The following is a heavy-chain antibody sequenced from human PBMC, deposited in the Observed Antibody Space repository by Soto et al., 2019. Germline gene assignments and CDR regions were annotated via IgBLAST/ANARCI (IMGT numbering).Heavy chain of an antibody. V-gene: IGHV5-10-1*01. Sequence: XESLKTSYEGSGYSFTSYWLIWVRQMPGKGLEWMGSIDPSDSYTNYSPSFQGHVTISADKSISTAYLQWSSLKASDTAMYYCARQKDCTNGVCYNDAFDIWGQGTMVTVSS. D-gene: IGHD2-8*01. CDR2: IDPSDSYT. CDR3: ARQKDCTNGVCYNDAFDI. CDR1: GYSFTSYW. J-gene: IGHJ3*02.